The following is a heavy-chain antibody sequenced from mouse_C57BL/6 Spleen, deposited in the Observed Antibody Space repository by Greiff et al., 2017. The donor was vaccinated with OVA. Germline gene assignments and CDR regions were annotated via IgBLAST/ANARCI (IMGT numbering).Heavy chain of an antibody. D-gene: IGHD2-4*01. J-gene: IGHJ4*01. CDR3: ARHEATMTNYYAMDY. CDR2: ISNLAYSI. Sequence: EVQLVESGGGLVQPGGSLKLSCAASGFTFSDYGMAWVRQAPRKGPEWVAFISNLAYSIYYADTVTGRFTISRENAKNTLYLEMSSLRSEDTAMYYCARHEATMTNYYAMDYWGQGTSVTVSS. V-gene: IGHV5-15*01. CDR1: GFTFSDYG.